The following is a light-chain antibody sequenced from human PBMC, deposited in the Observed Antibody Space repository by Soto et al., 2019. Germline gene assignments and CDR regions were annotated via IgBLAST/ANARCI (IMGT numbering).Light chain of an antibody. CDR3: GSYTTTYVRV. CDR1: SSDIGRYNY. CDR2: EVT. J-gene: IGLJ1*01. Sequence: QSVLTQPASVSGSPGQSITISCPGTSSDIGRYNYVSWYQQHPGRAPKLIIYEVTNRPSGVSDRFSGSKSGNVASLTISGLQAADEGDDYCGSYTTTYVRVFGTGTKVTVL. V-gene: IGLV2-14*01.